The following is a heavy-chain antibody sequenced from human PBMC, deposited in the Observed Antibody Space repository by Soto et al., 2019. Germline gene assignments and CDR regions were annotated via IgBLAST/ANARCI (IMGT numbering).Heavy chain of an antibody. CDR2: IIPILGIA. V-gene: IGHV1-69*02. Sequence: SVKGSCKASGGTFSSYTISWVRQAPGQGLEWMGRIIPILGIANYAQKFQGRVTITADKSTSTAYMELSSLRSEDTAVYYCARPGIAVAGPPGDYYYGMDVWGQGTTVTVSS. J-gene: IGHJ6*02. CDR1: GGTFSSYT. CDR3: ARPGIAVAGPPGDYYYGMDV. D-gene: IGHD6-19*01.